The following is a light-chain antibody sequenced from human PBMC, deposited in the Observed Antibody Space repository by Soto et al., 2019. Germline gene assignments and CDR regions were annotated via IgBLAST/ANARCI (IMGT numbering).Light chain of an antibody. CDR2: VAS. CDR1: QGIRKY. V-gene: IGKV1-27*01. Sequence: DVEMTQSPSSLSASVGDRVIITCRASQGIRKYLAWYQQKPGRVPRLLIYVASTLQSGVLSRFSGSGSGPAVVLTIRRRQHEVVAAYSCQKYDSAPLTFAPGNKVPIK. J-gene: IGKJ1*01. CDR3: QKYDSAPLT.